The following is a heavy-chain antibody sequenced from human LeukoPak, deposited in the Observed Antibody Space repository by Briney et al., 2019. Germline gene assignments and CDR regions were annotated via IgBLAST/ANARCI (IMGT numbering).Heavy chain of an antibody. D-gene: IGHD6-6*01. V-gene: IGHV3-7*01. CDR2: IKQDGSEK. Sequence: GGSLRLSCAVSGFTFSSYWMSWVRQAPGKGLEWVANIKQDGSEKYYVDSVKGRFTISRDNAKNSLYLQMNSPRAEDTAVYYCARDRRIARLDYWGQGTLATVSS. CDR1: GFTFSSYW. CDR3: ARDRRIARLDY. J-gene: IGHJ4*02.